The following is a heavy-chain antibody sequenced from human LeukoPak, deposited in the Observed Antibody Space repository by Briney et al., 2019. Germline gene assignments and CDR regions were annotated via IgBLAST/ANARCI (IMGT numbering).Heavy chain of an antibody. CDR3: ARTYYYDSSGYSGY. CDR2: ISWNSDSI. J-gene: IGHJ4*02. CDR1: GFTFDDYA. V-gene: IGHV3-9*01. Sequence: GGSLRLSCAVSGFTFDDYAMHWVRQVPGKGPEWVSGISWNSDSIGYGDSVKGRFTISRDNAKNSLYLQMNSLRVEDTAVYYCARTYYYDSSGYSGYWGQGTLVTVSS. D-gene: IGHD3-22*01.